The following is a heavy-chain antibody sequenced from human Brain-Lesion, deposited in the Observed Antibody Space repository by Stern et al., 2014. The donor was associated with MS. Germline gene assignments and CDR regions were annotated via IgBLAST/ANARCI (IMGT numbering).Heavy chain of an antibody. D-gene: IGHD3-22*01. V-gene: IGHV1-3*01. CDR1: GYTFIRYA. Sequence: QVQLMQSGAEVKKPGASVKVSCKASGYTFIRYAMQWVRQAPGQRLEWMGRINGVDDKTKYSHKFQGRVTITRDTSANTVYMELSRLRSEDTAVYYCARDDHRDSSGHYAPFDYWGQGTRVTVSS. J-gene: IGHJ4*02. CDR2: INGVDDKT. CDR3: ARDDHRDSSGHYAPFDY.